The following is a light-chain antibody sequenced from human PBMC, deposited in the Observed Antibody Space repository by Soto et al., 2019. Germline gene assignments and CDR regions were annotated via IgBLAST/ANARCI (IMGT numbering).Light chain of an antibody. V-gene: IGKV1-12*01. CDR2: AAS. Sequence: DIQMTQSPSSVSASVGDRVTITCRASPGISSWLAWYQQKPGKAPNLLIYAASSLQSGVPSRFSGSGSVTDFALTISSLQPEDFATYYCQQTNSLPLTFGGGTKVEIK. CDR3: QQTNSLPLT. CDR1: PGISSW. J-gene: IGKJ4*01.